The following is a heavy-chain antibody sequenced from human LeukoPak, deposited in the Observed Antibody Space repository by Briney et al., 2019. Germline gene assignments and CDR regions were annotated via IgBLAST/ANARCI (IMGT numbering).Heavy chain of an antibody. V-gene: IGHV3-30-3*01. D-gene: IGHD3-10*01. J-gene: IGHJ4*02. CDR2: ISYDGSNK. CDR1: GFTFSSYA. CDR3: ARDHGWFGEFDY. Sequence: GRSLRLSCAASGFTFSSYAMHCVRQAPGKGLEWVAVISYDGSNKYSADSVKGRFTISRDNSKNTLYLQMNSLRAEDTAVYYCARDHGWFGEFDYWGQGTLVTVSS.